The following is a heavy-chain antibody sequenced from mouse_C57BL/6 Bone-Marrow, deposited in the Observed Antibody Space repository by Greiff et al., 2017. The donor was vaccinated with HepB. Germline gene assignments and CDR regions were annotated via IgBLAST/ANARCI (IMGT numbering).Heavy chain of an antibody. V-gene: IGHV5-4*02. CDR1: GFTFSDYY. Sequence: EVMLVESGGGLVKPGGSLKLSCAASGFTFSDYYMSWVRQTPEKRLEWVATISDGGSDTYSPDSVKGRFTISRDNAKNNLYLQMSRLKSEDTAMYYCARDRGNGRGFDDWGQGTTLTVSS. D-gene: IGHD3-3*01. J-gene: IGHJ2*01. CDR3: ARDRGNGRGFDD. CDR2: ISDGGSDT.